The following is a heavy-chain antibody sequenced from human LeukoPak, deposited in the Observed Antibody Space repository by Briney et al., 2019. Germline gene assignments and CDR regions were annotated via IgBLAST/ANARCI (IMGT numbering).Heavy chain of an antibody. CDR2: IYTSGST. D-gene: IGHD4-17*01. V-gene: IGHV4-61*02. J-gene: IGHJ5*02. CDR3: ARDLYGDYFNWFDP. Sequence: SQTLSLTCTVSGGSIGSGSYYWSWIRQPAGKGLEWIGRIYTSGSTNYNPSLKSRVTISVDTSKNQFSLKLSSVTAADTAVYYCARDLYGDYFNWFDPWGQGTLVTVSS. CDR1: GGSIGSGSYY.